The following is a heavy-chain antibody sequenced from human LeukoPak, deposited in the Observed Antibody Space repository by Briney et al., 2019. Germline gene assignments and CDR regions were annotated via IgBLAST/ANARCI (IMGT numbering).Heavy chain of an antibody. J-gene: IGHJ4*02. V-gene: IGHV4-30-2*01. CDR2: IYHSGST. CDR3: ARDGYKGFDY. CDR1: GGSISSGGYY. Sequence: SETLSLTCTVSGGSISSGGYYWSWIRQPPGKGLEWIGYIYHSGSTYYNPSLKSRVTISVDRSKNQFSLKLSSVTAADTAVYYCARDGYKGFDYWGQGTLVTVSS. D-gene: IGHD5-24*01.